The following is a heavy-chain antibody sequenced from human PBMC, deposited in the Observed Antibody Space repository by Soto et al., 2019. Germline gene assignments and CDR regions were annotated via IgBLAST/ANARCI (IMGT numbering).Heavy chain of an antibody. CDR2: VYHSGDT. Sequence: VHLQQWGAGLLRPSETLSVTCTVSGESFGAYYWSWIRQSPGKGLEWIGEVYHSGDTKYNPSLKSRVTISEDPSKNQFSLRMTSMTAADTGVYYCARGFSNSVTTRFDSWGQGTLVTVSS. CDR1: GESFGAYY. D-gene: IGHD4-17*01. CDR3: ARGFSNSVTTRFDS. V-gene: IGHV4-34*01. J-gene: IGHJ4*02.